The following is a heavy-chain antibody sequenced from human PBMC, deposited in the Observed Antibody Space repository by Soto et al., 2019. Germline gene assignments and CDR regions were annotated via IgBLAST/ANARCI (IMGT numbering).Heavy chain of an antibody. D-gene: IGHD3-22*01. CDR2: IYYSGST. CDR3: ARIGDRSGYYSHFDY. V-gene: IGHV4-31*03. J-gene: IGHJ4*02. CDR1: GGSISSGGYY. Sequence: QVQLQESGPGLVKPSQTLSLTCTVSGGSISSGGYYWSWIRQHPGKGLEWIGYIYYSGSTYYNPSLKSRVTISVDSSKNQFSLKLSSVTAADTAVYYCARIGDRSGYYSHFDYWGQGTLVTVSS.